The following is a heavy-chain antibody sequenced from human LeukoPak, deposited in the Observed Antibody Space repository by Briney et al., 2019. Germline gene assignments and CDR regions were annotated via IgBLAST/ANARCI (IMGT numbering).Heavy chain of an antibody. CDR1: GGSISSGGYS. CDR2: IYHSGST. CDR3: ARGRETYYYYYYMDV. V-gene: IGHV4-30-2*01. J-gene: IGHJ6*03. Sequence: SETLSLTCAVSGGSISSGGYSWSWIRQPPGKGLEWIGYIYHSGSTYYNPSLKSRVTISVDRSENQFSLKLSSVTAADTAVYFCARGRETYYYYYYMDVWGKGTTVTVSS.